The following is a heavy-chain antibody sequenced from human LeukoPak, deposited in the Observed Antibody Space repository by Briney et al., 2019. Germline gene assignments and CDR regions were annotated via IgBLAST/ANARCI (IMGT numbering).Heavy chain of an antibody. J-gene: IGHJ4*02. V-gene: IGHV3-74*03. Sequence: GGSLRLSCAASGFTLGNYWMHWVRQAPGKGLVWVSRGDGDGSHSTYADSMKGRFTISRDNAKNTLYLQMNRLTGEDTAVYYCAYSDHFDTWGQGTLVTVSS. CDR1: GFTLGNYW. CDR2: GDGDGSHS. CDR3: AYSDHFDT. D-gene: IGHD4-17*01.